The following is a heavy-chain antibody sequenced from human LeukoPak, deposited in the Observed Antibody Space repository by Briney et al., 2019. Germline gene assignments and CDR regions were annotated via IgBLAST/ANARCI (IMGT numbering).Heavy chain of an antibody. CDR2: ISYDGSNK. J-gene: IGHJ4*02. CDR3: AKGGIAVAQY. CDR1: GFTFSSYG. Sequence: PGGSLRLSCAASGFTFSSYGMHWVRQAPGKGLEWVAVISYDGSNKYYADSVKGRFTISRDNSKNTLYLQMNSLRAEDTAVYYCAKGGIAVAQYWGQGTLVTVSS. D-gene: IGHD6-19*01. V-gene: IGHV3-30*18.